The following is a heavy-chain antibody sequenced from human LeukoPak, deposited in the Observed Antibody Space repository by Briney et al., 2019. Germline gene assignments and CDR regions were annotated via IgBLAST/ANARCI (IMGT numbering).Heavy chain of an antibody. J-gene: IGHJ4*02. D-gene: IGHD2-2*01. CDR2: IYYSGST. CDR3: ARRDQGYFDY. Sequence: SETLSLTCTVSGGSISSYYWSRIRQPPGKGLEWIGYIYYSGSTNYNPSLKSRVTISVDTSKNQFSLKLSSVTAADTAVYYCARRDQGYFDYWGQGTLVTVSS. CDR1: GGSISSYY. V-gene: IGHV4-59*08.